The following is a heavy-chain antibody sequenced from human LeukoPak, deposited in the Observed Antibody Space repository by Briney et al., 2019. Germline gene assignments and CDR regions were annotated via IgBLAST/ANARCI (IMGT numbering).Heavy chain of an antibody. V-gene: IGHV4-34*01. D-gene: IGHD3-10*01. CDR3: ARGPRLSLWFGEFYTPFDY. J-gene: IGHJ4*02. CDR2: INHSGST. CDR1: GGSFSGYY. Sequence: PSETLSLTCAVYGGSFSGYYWSWIRQPPGEGLEWIGEINHSGSTNYNPSLKSRVTISVDTSKNQFSLKPSSVTAADTAVYYCARGPRLSLWFGEFYTPFDYWGQGTLVTVSS.